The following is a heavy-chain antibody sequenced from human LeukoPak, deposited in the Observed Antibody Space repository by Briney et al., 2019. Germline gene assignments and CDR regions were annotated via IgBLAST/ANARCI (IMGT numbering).Heavy chain of an antibody. CDR1: GFTFSSYG. V-gene: IGHV3-30*18. J-gene: IGHJ6*02. D-gene: IGHD2-21*02. CDR3: ANIAYCGGDCSQQDYYYGMDV. CDR2: ISYDGSNK. Sequence: GRSLRLSCAASGFTFSSYGMHWVRQAPGKGLEWVAVISYDGSNKYYADSVKGRFTISRDNSKNTLYLQMNSLRAEDTAVYYCANIAYCGGDCSQQDYYYGMDVWGQGTTVTVSS.